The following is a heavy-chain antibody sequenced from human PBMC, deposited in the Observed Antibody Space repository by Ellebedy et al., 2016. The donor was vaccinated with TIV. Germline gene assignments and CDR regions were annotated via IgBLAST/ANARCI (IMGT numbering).Heavy chain of an antibody. V-gene: IGHV3-23*01. CDR2: ISGSGGST. D-gene: IGHD5/OR15-5a*01. J-gene: IGHJ4*02. CDR3: TRDNVYFPRVVFDY. Sequence: GGSLRLSXAASGFTFSSYAMSWVRQAPGKGLEWVSAISGSGGSTYYADSVKGRFTISRDNSKNTLYLQMNSLRAEDTGVYYCTRDNVYFPRVVFDYWGQGTPVTVSS. CDR1: GFTFSSYA.